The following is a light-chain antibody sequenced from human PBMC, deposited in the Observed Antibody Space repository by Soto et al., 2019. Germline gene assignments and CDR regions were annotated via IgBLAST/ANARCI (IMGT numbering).Light chain of an antibody. CDR1: SSNIGAGYD. CDR3: RSYDSSTFV. CDR2: GNS. V-gene: IGLV1-40*01. Sequence: QSVLTQPPSVSGAPGQRVTISCTGSSSNIGAGYDVHWYQQLPGTAPKLLIYGNSNRPSGVPDRFSGSKSGTSASLAITGLQPEDEADYYCRSYDSSTFVFGNGTKLTVL. J-gene: IGLJ1*01.